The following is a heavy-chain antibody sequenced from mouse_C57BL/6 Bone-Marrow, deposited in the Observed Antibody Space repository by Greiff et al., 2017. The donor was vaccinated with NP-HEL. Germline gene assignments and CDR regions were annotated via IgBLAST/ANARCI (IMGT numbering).Heavy chain of an antibody. V-gene: IGHV1-80*01. CDR1: GYAFSSYW. CDR2: IYPGDGDT. J-gene: IGHJ4*01. Sequence: QVQLQQSGAELVKPGASVKISCKASGYAFSSYWMNWVKQRPGKGLEWIGQIYPGDGDTNYNGKFKGNATLTADKSSSTAYMQLSSLTSEDSAVYFGARSLYYDYLYAMDYWGQGTSVTVSS. CDR3: ARSLYYDYLYAMDY. D-gene: IGHD2-4*01.